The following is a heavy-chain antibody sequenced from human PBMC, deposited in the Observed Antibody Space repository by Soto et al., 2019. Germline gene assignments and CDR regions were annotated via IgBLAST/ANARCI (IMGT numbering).Heavy chain of an antibody. CDR1: GGSISSYY. D-gene: IGHD6-6*01. J-gene: IGHJ4*02. CDR2: IYYSGST. Sequence: SETLSLTCTVSGGSISSYYWSWIRQPPGKGLEWIGYIYYSGSTNYNPSLKSRVTTSVDTSKNQFSLKLSSVTAADTAVYYCARRVATRQMGYYFDYWGQGTLVTVSS. V-gene: IGHV4-59*01. CDR3: ARRVATRQMGYYFDY.